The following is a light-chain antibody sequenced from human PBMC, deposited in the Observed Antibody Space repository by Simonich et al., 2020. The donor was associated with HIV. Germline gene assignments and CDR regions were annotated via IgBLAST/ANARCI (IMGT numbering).Light chain of an antibody. CDR3: QQYYNSPLT. CDR2: WAS. V-gene: IGKV4-1*01. J-gene: IGKJ1*01. Sequence: DIVMTQSPDSLAVSLGERATINCKSSQSVLYSSNNKNYLAWYQQKPGQPPKLLIYWASTREAGVPDRFSGSGSGTDFTRTISSLQAEDVAVYYCQQYYNSPLTFGQGTNVEVK. CDR1: QSVLYSSNNKNY.